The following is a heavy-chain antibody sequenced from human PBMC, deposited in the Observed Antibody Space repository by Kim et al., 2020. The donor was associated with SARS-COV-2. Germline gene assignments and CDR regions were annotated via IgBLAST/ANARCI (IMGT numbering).Heavy chain of an antibody. J-gene: IGHJ4*02. V-gene: IGHV1-2*04. CDR3: ARDRSVRGVGPFGY. CDR1: GYTFTGYY. Sequence: ASVKVSCKASGYTFTGYYMHWVRQAPGQGLEWMGWINPNSGGTNYAQKFQGWVTMTRDTSISTAYMELSRLRSDDTAVYYCARDRSVRGVGPFGYWGQGTLVTVSS. CDR2: INPNSGGT. D-gene: IGHD3-10*01.